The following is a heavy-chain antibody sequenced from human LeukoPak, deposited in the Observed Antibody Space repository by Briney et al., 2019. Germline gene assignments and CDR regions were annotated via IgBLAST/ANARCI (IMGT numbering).Heavy chain of an antibody. V-gene: IGHV5-51*01. D-gene: IGHD4-23*01. Sequence: GESLKISCKGSGYSFTSYWIGWVRQMPGKGLEGMGIIYPGDSDTRYSPSFQGQVTISADKSISTAYLQWSSLKASDTAMYYCARTYGGNPQVGYFQHWGQGTLVTVSS. J-gene: IGHJ1*01. CDR3: ARTYGGNPQVGYFQH. CDR1: GYSFTSYW. CDR2: IYPGDSDT.